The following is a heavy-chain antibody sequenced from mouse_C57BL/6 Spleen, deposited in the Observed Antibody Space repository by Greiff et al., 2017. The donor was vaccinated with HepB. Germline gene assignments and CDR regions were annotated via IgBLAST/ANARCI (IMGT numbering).Heavy chain of an antibody. CDR1: GFTFTDYY. CDR3: ASSYYYGSSSDWYFDV. V-gene: IGHV7-3*01. Sequence: EVMLVESGGGLVQPGGSLSLSCAASGFTFTDYYMTWVRQPPGKALEWLGFIRNKANGYTTEYSASVKGRFPISRENSKSILYLQMNALRAEDSATYYCASSYYYGSSSDWYFDVWGTGTTVTVSS. D-gene: IGHD1-1*01. CDR2: IRNKANGYTT. J-gene: IGHJ1*03.